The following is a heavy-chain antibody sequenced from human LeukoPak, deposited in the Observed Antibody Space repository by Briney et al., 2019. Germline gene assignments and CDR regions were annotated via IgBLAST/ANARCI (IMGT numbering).Heavy chain of an antibody. CDR3: ARRGCSATSCSPYYFDY. CDR2: VSPGDSDA. V-gene: IGHV5-51*01. J-gene: IGHJ4*02. CDR1: GYTFTNYW. D-gene: IGHD2-2*01. Sequence: GESLKISCKGSGYTFTNYWIGWVRQMPGQGLEWMGIVSPGDSDATYSPSFQGQVTISADKSIYTAYLQWSSLKASDTAMYFCARRGCSATSCSPYYFDYWGQGTLVTVSS.